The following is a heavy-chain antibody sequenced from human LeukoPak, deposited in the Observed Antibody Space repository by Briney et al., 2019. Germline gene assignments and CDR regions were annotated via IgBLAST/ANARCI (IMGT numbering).Heavy chain of an antibody. CDR3: VSFYETY. Sequence: GGSLRLSCAASRNYWMHWVRQAPGKGLVWVSHINSDGSWTGYADSVKGRFTISKDNAKNTVYLQMNNLRAEDTAVYYCVSFYETYWGRGTLVTVSS. CDR2: INSDGSWT. D-gene: IGHD2-2*01. CDR1: RNYW. V-gene: IGHV3-74*01. J-gene: IGHJ4*02.